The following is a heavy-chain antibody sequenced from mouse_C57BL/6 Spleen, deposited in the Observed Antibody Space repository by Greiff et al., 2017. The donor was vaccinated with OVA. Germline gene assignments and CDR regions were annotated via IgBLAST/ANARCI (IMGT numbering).Heavy chain of an antibody. D-gene: IGHD3-2*02. Sequence: VQLQQSGAELARPGASVKLSCKASGYTFTSYGISWVKQRTGQGLEWIGEIYPRSGNTYYNEKFKGKATLTADKSSSTAYMELRSLTSEDSAVYFGARPDSSGCYYAMDYWGQGTLVTVSA. J-gene: IGHJ4*01. CDR1: GYTFTSYG. V-gene: IGHV1-81*01. CDR2: IYPRSGNT. CDR3: ARPDSSGCYYAMDY.